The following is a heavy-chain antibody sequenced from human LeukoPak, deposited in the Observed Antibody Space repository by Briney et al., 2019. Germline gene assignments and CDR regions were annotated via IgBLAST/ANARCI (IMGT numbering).Heavy chain of an antibody. Sequence: PGGSLRLSCAASGFTPTSYAMSRVRQAPGKGLEWVSAISGSGGSTYYADSVKGRFTISRDNSKSTLYLQMNSLRAEDTAVYYCAKGGAGSGSYYRPFDYWGQGTLVTVSS. CDR1: GFTPTSYA. V-gene: IGHV3-23*01. CDR3: AKGGAGSGSYYRPFDY. CDR2: ISGSGGST. D-gene: IGHD3-10*01. J-gene: IGHJ4*02.